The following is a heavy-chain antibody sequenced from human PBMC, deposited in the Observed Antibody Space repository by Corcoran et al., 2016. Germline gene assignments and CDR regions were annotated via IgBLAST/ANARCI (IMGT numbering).Heavy chain of an antibody. CDR3: ARISWRAHDYGGMDV. Sequence: QVQLVQSGAEVKKPGSSVKVSCKASGGTFSSYAISWVRQAPGQGLEWMGGIIPIFGTANYAQKFQGRVTITADESTSTAYMEMSSLRSEDTVGYECARISWRAHDYGGMDVWGQGTTVTVSS. CDR1: GGTFSSYA. CDR2: IIPIFGTA. V-gene: IGHV1-69*01. J-gene: IGHJ6*02. D-gene: IGHD6-13*01.